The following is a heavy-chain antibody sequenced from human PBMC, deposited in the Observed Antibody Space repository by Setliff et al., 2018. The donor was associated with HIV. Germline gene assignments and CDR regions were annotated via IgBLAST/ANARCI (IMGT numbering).Heavy chain of an antibody. CDR1: GGSFSGYY. CDR3: ARAGIAARGGVSYFDY. J-gene: IGHJ4*02. D-gene: IGHD6-6*01. Sequence: PSETLSLTCAVYGGSFSGYYWSWIRQPPGKGLEWSGEINHSGSTNYNPSLKSRGTMSVDTSKNQFSLKLSSVTAADTAVYYCARAGIAARGGVSYFDYWGQGTLVTVSS. V-gene: IGHV4-34*01. CDR2: INHSGST.